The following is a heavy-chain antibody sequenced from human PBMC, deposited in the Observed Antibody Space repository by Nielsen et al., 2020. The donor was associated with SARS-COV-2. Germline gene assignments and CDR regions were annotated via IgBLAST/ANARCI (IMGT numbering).Heavy chain of an antibody. D-gene: IGHD5-18*01. Sequence: SETLSLTCTVSGGSISSNYWSWIRQPPGKGLEWIGYIYYSGSTNYNPSLKSRVTISVDTSKNQFSLKLSSVTAADTAVYYCARDQLWSSGYMDVWGKGTTVTVSS. CDR3: ARDQLWSSGYMDV. V-gene: IGHV4-59*12. J-gene: IGHJ6*03. CDR2: IYYSGST. CDR1: GGSISSNY.